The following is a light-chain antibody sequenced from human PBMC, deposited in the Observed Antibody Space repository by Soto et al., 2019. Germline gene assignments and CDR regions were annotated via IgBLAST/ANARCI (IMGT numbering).Light chain of an antibody. V-gene: IGLV4-69*01. CDR1: SGHSNYV. J-gene: IGLJ2*01. Sequence: QLVLTQSPSASASLGASVKRTCTLSSGHSNYVIAWHQQQPEKGPRYLMKLNSDGSHSKGDGIPDRFSGSSSGAERYLTISSLQSEDEADYYCQTWDTGIRVFGGGTKVTVL. CDR2: LNSDGSH. CDR3: QTWDTGIRV.